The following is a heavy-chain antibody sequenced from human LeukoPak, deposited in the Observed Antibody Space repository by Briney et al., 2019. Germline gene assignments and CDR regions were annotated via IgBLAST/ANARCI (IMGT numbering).Heavy chain of an antibody. Sequence: GGSLRLSCAASGFTFSSYWMHWVRQVPGKGLVWVSRINSDGSSTSNADSVKGRFTISRDNAKNTLFLQMNSLRAEDTAVYYCARGGSKPLDYWGQGTLVTVSS. J-gene: IGHJ4*02. CDR1: GFTFSSYW. D-gene: IGHD3-16*01. CDR3: ARGGSKPLDY. V-gene: IGHV3-74*01. CDR2: INSDGSST.